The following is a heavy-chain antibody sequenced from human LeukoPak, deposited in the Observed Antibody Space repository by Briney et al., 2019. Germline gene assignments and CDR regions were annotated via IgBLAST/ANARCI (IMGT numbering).Heavy chain of an antibody. J-gene: IGHJ4*02. Sequence: GASVKASCKASGFTFTSHGFTWVRQAPGQGLEWMGWISASNGKTNYAQKFQGRVTMTTDTSTSTVYMELRSLRSDDTAVYYCVRWGHSGNWPPEVSDYWGQGTLVTVSS. CDR2: ISASNGKT. D-gene: IGHD3-16*01. V-gene: IGHV1-18*01. CDR3: VRWGHSGNWPPEVSDY. CDR1: GFTFTSHG.